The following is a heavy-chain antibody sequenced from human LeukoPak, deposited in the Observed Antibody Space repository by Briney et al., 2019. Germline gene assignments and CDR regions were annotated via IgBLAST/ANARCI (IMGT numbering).Heavy chain of an antibody. D-gene: IGHD2-15*01. V-gene: IGHV3-7*03. CDR2: IKKDGSEK. CDR3: TTDTWYSAGH. CDR1: GFIFSGSW. Sequence: GGSLRLSCTASGFIFSGSWMARIRQAPGKGLEWVAIIKKDGSEKYYVDSMKGRFTISRDNAKNSLFLQMNSLRAEDTAIYYCTTDTWYSAGHWGQGTLVTVSS. J-gene: IGHJ4*02.